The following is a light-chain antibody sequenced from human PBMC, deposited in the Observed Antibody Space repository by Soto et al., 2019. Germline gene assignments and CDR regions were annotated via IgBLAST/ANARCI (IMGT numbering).Light chain of an antibody. J-gene: IGKJ4*01. Sequence: DIHLTQSPSFLSASVGERVTITCRPSQAVPNNMAWYKQQPGTPPKLLFYEESTFHSGVPSRFSGRQSGTQCTLTIVSLQPEDFETYYWQQVKTHPRTFGGGPHVEIK. CDR3: QQVKTHPRT. CDR1: QAVPNN. CDR2: EES. V-gene: IGKV1-9*01.